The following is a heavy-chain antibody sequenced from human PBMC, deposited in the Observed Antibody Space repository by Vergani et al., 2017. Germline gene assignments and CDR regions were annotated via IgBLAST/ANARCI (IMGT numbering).Heavy chain of an antibody. D-gene: IGHD2-2*01. Sequence: QVQLVQSGAEVKKPGSSVKVSCKASGGTFSSYAISWVRQAPGQGLEWMGGIIPIFGIANYAQKFQGRVTITADKYTSTAYIELSSLRSEDTAVYYCARDRESLSSSTSPKGRIHWFDPWGQGTLVTVSS. J-gene: IGHJ5*02. CDR3: ARDRESLSSSTSPKGRIHWFDP. CDR1: GGTFSSYA. V-gene: IGHV1-69*17. CDR2: IIPIFGIA.